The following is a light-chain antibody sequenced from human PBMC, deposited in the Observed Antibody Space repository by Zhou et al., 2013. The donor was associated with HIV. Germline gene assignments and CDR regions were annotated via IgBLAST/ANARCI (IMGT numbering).Light chain of an antibody. CDR1: QSVSSY. Sequence: EIVLTQSPATLSLSPGERATLSCRASQSVSSYLAWYQQKPGQAPRLLIYGASTRATGIPARFSGSGSETDFTLTISSLQSEDSAVYYCHQYKNRGTFGQGTKVEIK. CDR3: HQYKNRGT. J-gene: IGKJ1*01. V-gene: IGKV3-15*01. CDR2: GAS.